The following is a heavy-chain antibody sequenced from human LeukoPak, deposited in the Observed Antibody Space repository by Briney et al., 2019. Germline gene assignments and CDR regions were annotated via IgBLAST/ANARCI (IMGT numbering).Heavy chain of an antibody. CDR2: ISSSGSTI. CDR1: GFTFSSYE. D-gene: IGHD4-23*01. J-gene: IGHJ4*02. Sequence: PGGSLRLSCAASGFTFSSYEMNWVRQAPGKGLEWVSYISSSGSTIYYADSVKGRFTISRDNAKNSLYLQMNSLRAEDTAVYYCARAQRGGNSMAGFDYWGQGTLVTVSS. V-gene: IGHV3-48*03. CDR3: ARAQRGGNSMAGFDY.